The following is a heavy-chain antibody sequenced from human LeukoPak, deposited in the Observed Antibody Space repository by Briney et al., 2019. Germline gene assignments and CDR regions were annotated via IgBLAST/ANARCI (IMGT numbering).Heavy chain of an antibody. D-gene: IGHD3-10*01. CDR1: GFTFREFA. CDR2: IWYDGSNK. Sequence: PGGSLRLSCTSSGFTFREFAVSWFRQAPGKGLEWVAVIWYDGSNKYYADSVKGRFTISRDNSKNTLYLQMNSLRAEDTAVYYCARDVMVRGLMDVWGQGTTVTVSS. CDR3: ARDVMVRGLMDV. V-gene: IGHV3-33*01. J-gene: IGHJ6*02.